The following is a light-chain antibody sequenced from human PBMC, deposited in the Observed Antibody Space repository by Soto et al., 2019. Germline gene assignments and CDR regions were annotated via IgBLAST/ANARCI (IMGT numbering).Light chain of an antibody. CDR3: QQRKT. V-gene: IGKV3D-20*02. CDR2: GAS. J-gene: IGKJ1*01. Sequence: EIVLTQSPATLSLSPGERATLSCRASQSVSSSYLAWYQQKPGQAPRLLIYGASSRATGIPDRFSGSGSGTDFTLTISRLEPEDFAVYYCQQRKTFGQGTKVDIK. CDR1: QSVSSSY.